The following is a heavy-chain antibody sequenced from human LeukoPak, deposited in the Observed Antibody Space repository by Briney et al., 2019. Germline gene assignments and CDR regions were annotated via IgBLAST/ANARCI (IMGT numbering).Heavy chain of an antibody. CDR2: IYHSGTT. J-gene: IGHJ4*02. CDR3: ARNYYGSGSFYVHN. Sequence: LETLSLTCTVSGGSISSYYWSWIRQPPGKGLEWIGLIYHSGTTHYNPSLKSRLTLSLDKSKNQFSLKLTSVTAADTALYYCARNYYGSGSFYVHNWGQGTLVTVSS. CDR1: GGSISSYY. D-gene: IGHD3-10*01. V-gene: IGHV4-59*01.